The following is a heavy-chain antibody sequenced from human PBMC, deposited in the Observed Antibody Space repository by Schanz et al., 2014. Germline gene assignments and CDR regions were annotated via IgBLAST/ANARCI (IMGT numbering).Heavy chain of an antibody. CDR1: GFTVRSYA. V-gene: IGHV3-30*04. CDR2: ISYDGSNQ. Sequence: QVQLVESGGGVVQPGRSLRLSCAASGFTVRSYAMHWVRQAPGKGLEWVAAISYDGSNQYYTDSVKGRFTVSRDNSKNTVYLQMNSLRAEDTAVYSCAKEESPPSLVDYWGQGTLVTVSS. CDR3: AKEESPPSLVDY. J-gene: IGHJ4*02.